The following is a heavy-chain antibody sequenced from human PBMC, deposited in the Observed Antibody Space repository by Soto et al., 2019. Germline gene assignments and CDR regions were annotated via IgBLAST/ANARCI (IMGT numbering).Heavy chain of an antibody. CDR2: IYYSGST. CDR3: ARGGWELQSHFDY. Sequence: PSETLSLTCTVSGGSISSYYWSWIRQPPGKGLEWIGYIYYSGSTNYNPSLKSRVTISVDTSKNQFSLKLSSVTAADTAVYYCARGGWELQSHFDYWGQGALVTVSS. J-gene: IGHJ4*02. V-gene: IGHV4-59*01. CDR1: GGSISSYY. D-gene: IGHD1-7*01.